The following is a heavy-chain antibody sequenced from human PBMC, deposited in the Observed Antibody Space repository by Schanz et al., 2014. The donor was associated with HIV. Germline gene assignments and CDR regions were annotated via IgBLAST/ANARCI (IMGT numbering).Heavy chain of an antibody. V-gene: IGHV3-23*04. CDR1: GFTFKSYA. Sequence: EVQLVESGGGLVQPGGSLRLSCAASGFTFKSYAMSWVRQAPGKGLEWVSAISATGGSTYYADSVKGRFTISRDNSKKMLFLQMNRLRAEDTAVYYCAIRTPMISFGAFDIWGRGTMVTVSS. J-gene: IGHJ3*02. CDR3: AIRTPMISFGAFDI. CDR2: ISATGGST. D-gene: IGHD3-16*01.